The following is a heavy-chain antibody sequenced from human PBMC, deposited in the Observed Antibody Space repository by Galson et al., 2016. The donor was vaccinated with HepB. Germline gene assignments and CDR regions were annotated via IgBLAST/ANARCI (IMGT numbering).Heavy chain of an antibody. CDR1: GYTFSSYA. CDR2: INAGNGDT. CDR3: ASVGYGGWFDP. V-gene: IGHV1-3*01. J-gene: IGHJ5*02. Sequence: SVKVSCKASGYTFSSYAFHWVRRAPGQRLEWMGRINAGNGDTKYSQNFQGRVTITVDTSASTAYMELSSPRSEDTAVYYCASVGYGGWFDPWGQGTLVTVSS. D-gene: IGHD5-12*01.